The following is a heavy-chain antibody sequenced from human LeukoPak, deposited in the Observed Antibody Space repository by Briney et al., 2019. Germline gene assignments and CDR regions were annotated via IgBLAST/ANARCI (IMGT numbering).Heavy chain of an antibody. V-gene: IGHV1-8*01. CDR1: GYTFTNND. D-gene: IGHD6-19*01. CDR2: MNPNSGNT. CDR3: AKALSGYSSGWYYFDY. Sequence: ASVKVSCKASGYTFTNNDINWVRQATGQGLEWVGWMNPNSGNTGYAQKFQGRVTLTRNTSKSTAYMELSSLKSEDTAVYYCAKALSGYSSGWYYFDYWGQGTLVTVSS. J-gene: IGHJ4*02.